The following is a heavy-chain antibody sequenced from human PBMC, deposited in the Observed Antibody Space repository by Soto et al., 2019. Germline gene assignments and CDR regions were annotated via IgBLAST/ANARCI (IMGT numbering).Heavy chain of an antibody. J-gene: IGHJ4*02. CDR1: GFSLSTTRVG. D-gene: IGHD6-19*01. CDR2: IYWDDDK. V-gene: IGHV2-5*02. Sequence: QITLKESGPTLVKPTQTLTLTCTFSGFSLSTTRVGVGWIRQPPGKALEWLALIYWDDDKRYSPFLKSRLTITKDTSKNQVVRTMTNMDPMDTATYFCAHTLVAGLGYYFDYWGQGTLVTVSS. CDR3: AHTLVAGLGYYFDY.